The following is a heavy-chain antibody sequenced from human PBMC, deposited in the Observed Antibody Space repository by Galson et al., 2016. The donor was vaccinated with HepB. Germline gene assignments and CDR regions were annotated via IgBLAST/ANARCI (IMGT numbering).Heavy chain of an antibody. CDR2: IKPDAGEK. CDR3: ARTLIRGLVRALVFDD. CDR1: GFTFANYW. J-gene: IGHJ4*02. V-gene: IGHV3-7*01. Sequence: SLRLSCAASGFTFANYWMSWVRQAPEKGLEWVANIKPDAGEKYFADSVQGRFTISRDNAKKSVDLQMSSLRGEDTAVYYCARTLIRGLVRALVFDDWGQGTLVTVSS. D-gene: IGHD3-10*01.